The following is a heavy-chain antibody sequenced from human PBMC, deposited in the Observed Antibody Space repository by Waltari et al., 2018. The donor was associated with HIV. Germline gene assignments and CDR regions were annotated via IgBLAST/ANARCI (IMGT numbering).Heavy chain of an antibody. CDR2: ISAYNHNT. D-gene: IGHD4-17*01. J-gene: IGHJ4*02. CDR3: ATGDTVIRSLEEYCYFDL. CDR1: GYTFTSYC. Sequence: QVHLVQSGTEVKEPGASVKVSCKASGYTFTSYCINWVRQAPGQGLEWMGWISAYNHNTDYSQKIQGRVTMTSDTSTGTAYMELTSLRSDDTAVYYCATGDTVIRSLEEYCYFDLWGQGTLVTVSS. V-gene: IGHV1-18*01.